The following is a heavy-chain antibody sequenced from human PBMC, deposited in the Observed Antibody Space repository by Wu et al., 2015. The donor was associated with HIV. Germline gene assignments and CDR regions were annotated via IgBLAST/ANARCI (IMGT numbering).Heavy chain of an antibody. V-gene: IGHV1-18*01. D-gene: IGHD2-2*01. CDR3: ARDQDRDIAVVPAAIPAFDI. Sequence: QVQLVQSGAEVKKPGSSVKVSCKASGGTFSSYAISWVRQAPGQGLEWMGWISAYNGNTNYAQKLQGRVTMTTDTSTSTAYMELRSLRSDDTAVYYCARDQDRDIAVVPAAIPAFDIWGQGTMVTVSS. CDR2: ISAYNGNT. J-gene: IGHJ3*02. CDR1: GGTFSSYA.